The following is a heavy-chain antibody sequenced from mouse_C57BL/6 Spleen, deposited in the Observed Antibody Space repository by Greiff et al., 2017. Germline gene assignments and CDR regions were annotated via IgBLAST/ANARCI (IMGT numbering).Heavy chain of an antibody. Sequence: QVQLQQSGAELARPGASVKLSCKASGYTFTSYGISWVKQRTGQGLEWIGEIYPRSGNTYYNEKFKGKATLTAGKSSSTAYMELRSLTSEDSAVYFCARKWGPGGYGSSLFAYWGQGTLVTGSA. D-gene: IGHD1-1*01. J-gene: IGHJ3*01. CDR2: IYPRSGNT. CDR3: ARKWGPGGYGSSLFAY. V-gene: IGHV1-81*01. CDR1: GYTFTSYG.